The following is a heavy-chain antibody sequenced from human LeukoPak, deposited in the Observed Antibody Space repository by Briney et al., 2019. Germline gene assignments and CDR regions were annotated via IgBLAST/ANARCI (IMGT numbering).Heavy chain of an antibody. Sequence: GESLRLSCAASGFTFTTYWMSWVRQAPGKGLEWVANIKQDGTEKYYVDSVKGRFTISRDNAKNSLYLQMNSLRAEDTAVYYCAKDGYYDSSGFYYFNYWGQGTLVTVSS. J-gene: IGHJ4*02. V-gene: IGHV3-7*03. CDR3: AKDGYYDSSGFYYFNY. CDR2: IKQDGTEK. D-gene: IGHD3-22*01. CDR1: GFTFTTYW.